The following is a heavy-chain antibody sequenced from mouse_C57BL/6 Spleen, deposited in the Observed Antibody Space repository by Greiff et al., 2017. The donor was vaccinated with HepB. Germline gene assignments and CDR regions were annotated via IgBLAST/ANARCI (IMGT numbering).Heavy chain of an antibody. Sequence: QVQLQQPGAELVMPGASVKLSCKASGYTFTSYWMHWVKQRPGQGLEWIGEIDPSDSYTNYNQKFKGKSTWTVDKSSSTAYMQLSSLTSEDSAVYYCAREERRDYFDYWGQGTTLTVSS. V-gene: IGHV1-69*01. CDR3: AREERRDYFDY. CDR1: GYTFTSYW. CDR2: IDPSDSYT. J-gene: IGHJ2*01.